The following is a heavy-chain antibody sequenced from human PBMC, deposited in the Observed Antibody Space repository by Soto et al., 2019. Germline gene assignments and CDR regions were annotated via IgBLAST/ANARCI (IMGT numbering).Heavy chain of an antibody. Sequence: QLQLQESGSGLVKPSQTLSLTCAVSGGSISSGGYSWRWIRQPPGKGLECIGYIYHSGSTYYNPSLKSRVTISVDRSKTQFSLKLSSVTAADTAVYYCAGGAVGATTSDYWGQGTLVTVSS. CDR3: AGGAVGATTSDY. D-gene: IGHD1-26*01. CDR1: GGSISSGGYS. J-gene: IGHJ4*02. V-gene: IGHV4-30-2*01. CDR2: IYHSGST.